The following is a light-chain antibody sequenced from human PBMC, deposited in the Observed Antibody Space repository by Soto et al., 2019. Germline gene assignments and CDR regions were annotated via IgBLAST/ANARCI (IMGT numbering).Light chain of an antibody. CDR2: GNS. CDR3: QSYDSSLPVV. J-gene: IGLJ2*01. CDR1: SSNIGAGYD. Sequence: QSVLTQPPSVSGAPGQRVTISCTGSSSNIGAGYDVHWYQQLPGTAPKLLIYGNSNRPSGVPDRFSGSKSGTSASLAITGLQAEDDADYYCQSYDSSLPVVFGGGTKLTVL. V-gene: IGLV1-40*01.